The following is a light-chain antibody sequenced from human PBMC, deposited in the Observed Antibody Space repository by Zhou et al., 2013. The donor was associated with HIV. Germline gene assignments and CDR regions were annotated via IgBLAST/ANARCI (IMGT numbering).Light chain of an antibody. CDR2: KAS. CDR1: QSINTW. V-gene: IGKV1-5*03. CDR3: QQYNSYSCS. Sequence: IQMTQSPSTLSASVGDRVSITCRASQSINTWVAWYQQKPGKVPKLLIYKASSLESGVPSRFSGSGSGTEFTLTISSLQPDDFATYYCQQYNSYSCSFGQGTKLEIK. J-gene: IGKJ2*04.